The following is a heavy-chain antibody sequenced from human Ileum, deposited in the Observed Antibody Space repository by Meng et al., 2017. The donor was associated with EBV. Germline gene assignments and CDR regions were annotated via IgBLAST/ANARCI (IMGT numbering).Heavy chain of an antibody. CDR1: GLTFSSYG. J-gene: IGHJ5*02. CDR3: ARDALELRGFDP. D-gene: IGHD1-7*01. Sequence: VRLLESGGGWVQPGGSLRLSCAASGLTFSSYGMHWVRQAPGKGLEWVAVIWYDGSNKYYADSVKGRFTISRDNSKNTLYLQMNSLRAEDTAVYYCARDALELRGFDPWGQGTLVTVSS. CDR2: IWYDGSNK. V-gene: IGHV3-33*08.